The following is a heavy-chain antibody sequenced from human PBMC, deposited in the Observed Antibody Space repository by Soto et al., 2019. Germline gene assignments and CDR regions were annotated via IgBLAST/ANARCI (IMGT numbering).Heavy chain of an antibody. V-gene: IGHV1-18*04. CDR2: ISAYNGNT. J-gene: IGHJ6*02. D-gene: IGHD3-22*01. CDR3: ARWTYYYDSSGRTNYYYYGMGV. CDR1: GYTFTSYG. Sequence: ASVKVSCKASGYTFTSYGISWVRQAPGQGLEWMGWISAYNGNTNYAQKLQGRVTMTTDTSTSTAYMELRSLRSDDTAVYYCARWTYYYDSSGRTNYYYYGMGVWGQGTTVTVSS.